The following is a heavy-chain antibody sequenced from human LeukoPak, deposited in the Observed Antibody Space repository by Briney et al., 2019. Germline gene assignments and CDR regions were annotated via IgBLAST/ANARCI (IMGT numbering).Heavy chain of an antibody. CDR2: ISTHDGDT. CDR3: AMKSISAYYFDS. D-gene: IGHD2/OR15-2a*01. V-gene: IGHV1-18*04. CDR1: SYIFSEYH. Sequence: ASVKVSCTASSYIFSEYHMQWARQAPGQGLEWLGWISTHDGDTKYAQNVQGRATMTTDTSTNTAYMELRSRRFDDTAGYCCAMKSISAYYFDSGGQGTLVTVSS. J-gene: IGHJ4*02.